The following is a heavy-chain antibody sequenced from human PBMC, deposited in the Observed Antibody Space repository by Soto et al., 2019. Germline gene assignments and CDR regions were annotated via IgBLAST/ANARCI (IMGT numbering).Heavy chain of an antibody. J-gene: IGHJ4*02. CDR2: IYPGDSDA. CDR1: GYTFSKYW. Sequence: PGGSLQISCKGSGYTFSKYWIGWVRQTPGKGLEWMGMIYPGDSDARYSPSFEGQVTFSVDKSINTAYLQWNSLKASDTAMYYCARQGGEYNTMSDYWGQGTLVTVSS. V-gene: IGHV5-51*01. CDR3: ARQGGEYNTMSDY. D-gene: IGHD3-10*01.